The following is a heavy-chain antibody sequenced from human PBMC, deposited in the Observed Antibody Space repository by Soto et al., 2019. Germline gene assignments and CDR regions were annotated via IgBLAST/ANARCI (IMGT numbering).Heavy chain of an antibody. CDR3: ARGFSAGKGSPPDY. CDR2: LNGSGGST. V-gene: IGHV3-23*01. Sequence: PVGSLRLSCAASGFTFSYYAMTWLRPAPGKGLEWVSGLNGSGGSTSSADSVKGRFAISRDNSKNTLYLQMNSLRDGDTAVYYCARGFSAGKGSPPDYWGQGTLVTVSS. D-gene: IGHD3-10*01. CDR1: GFTFSYYA. J-gene: IGHJ4*02.